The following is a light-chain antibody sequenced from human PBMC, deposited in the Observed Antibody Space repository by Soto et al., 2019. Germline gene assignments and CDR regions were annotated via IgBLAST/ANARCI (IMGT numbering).Light chain of an antibody. Sequence: DIQMTQSPSTLSASVGDRVTITCRASQAISSRMAWYQQRPGKAPKLLIYDASSLQSGVPSRFSGSGSGTDFTLTISSLQPEDFATYYCQQSYSTPSTFGQGTRLEIK. CDR2: DAS. CDR1: QAISSR. V-gene: IGKV1-39*01. J-gene: IGKJ5*01. CDR3: QQSYSTPST.